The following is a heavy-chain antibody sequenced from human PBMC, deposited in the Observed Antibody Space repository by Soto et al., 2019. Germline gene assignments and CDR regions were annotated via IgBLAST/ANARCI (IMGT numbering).Heavy chain of an antibody. CDR1: GFTVSSNS. CDR3: AREGSNNGFDP. Sequence: EVQLVESGGGLIQPGGSLRLSCAASGFTVSSNSRSWVRQAPRKGLEGVSVIYSGGSTYYADTVKGRFTISRDNSKNTLYLQMNSLRAEDTAVYYCAREGSNNGFDPWGQGTLVTVSS. CDR2: IYSGGST. V-gene: IGHV3-53*01. J-gene: IGHJ5*02.